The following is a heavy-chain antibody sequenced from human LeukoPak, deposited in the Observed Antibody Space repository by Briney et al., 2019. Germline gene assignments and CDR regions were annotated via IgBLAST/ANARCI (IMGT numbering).Heavy chain of an antibody. CDR3: ARALVVPSVDGAWFDP. CDR2: IKKDDNKN. D-gene: IGHD2-2*01. CDR1: GHTYTSYR. Sequence: GVPLRLSCGASGHTYTSYRRCWARQAPGKGVEWVTNIKKDDNKNYYVDSVKRLFTISRDNAKNSLYLQMNSLRAEDTAVYCCARALVVPSVDGAWFDPWGQGTLVTVSS. V-gene: IGHV3-7*01. J-gene: IGHJ5*02.